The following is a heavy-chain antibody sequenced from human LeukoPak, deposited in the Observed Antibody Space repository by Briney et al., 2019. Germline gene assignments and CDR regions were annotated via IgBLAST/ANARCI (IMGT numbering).Heavy chain of an antibody. D-gene: IGHD3-3*01. Sequence: GASVKVSCKASGGTFSSYAISWVRQAPGQGLEWMGRIIPILGIANYAQKFQGRVTITADKSTSTAYMELSSLRSEDTAVYYCAREGARIFGVVIGYYFDYWGQGTLVTVSS. CDR2: IIPILGIA. CDR3: AREGARIFGVVIGYYFDY. V-gene: IGHV1-69*04. J-gene: IGHJ4*02. CDR1: GGTFSSYA.